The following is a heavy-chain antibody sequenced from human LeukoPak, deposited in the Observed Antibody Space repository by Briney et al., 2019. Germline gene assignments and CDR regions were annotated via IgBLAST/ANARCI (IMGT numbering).Heavy chain of an antibody. CDR3: ARAVVGALDY. CDR2: INSDGSST. J-gene: IGHJ4*02. V-gene: IGHV3-74*01. CDR1: RFTFSSYW. D-gene: IGHD2-15*01. Sequence: GGSLRLSCAASRFTFSSYWMCWVRQVPGKGLVWVSRINSDGSSTNYADSVKGRFTISRDNAKNTLYLQMNSLRAEDTAVYYCARAVVGALDYWGQGTLVTVSS.